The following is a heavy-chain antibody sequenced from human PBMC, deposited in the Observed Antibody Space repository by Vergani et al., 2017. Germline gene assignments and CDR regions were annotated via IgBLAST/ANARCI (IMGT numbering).Heavy chain of an antibody. Sequence: QVQLQESGPGLVKPSQTLSLTCTVSGGSISSGGYYWSWIRQHPGKGLEWIGYIYYSGSTYYNPSLKSRVTISVDTSKNQFSLKLSSVTAADTAVYYCARDNSGYDYNWIDPWGQGTLVTVSS. D-gene: IGHD5-12*01. CDR3: ARDNSGYDYNWIDP. J-gene: IGHJ5*02. CDR2: IYYSGST. V-gene: IGHV4-31*03. CDR1: GGSISSGGYY.